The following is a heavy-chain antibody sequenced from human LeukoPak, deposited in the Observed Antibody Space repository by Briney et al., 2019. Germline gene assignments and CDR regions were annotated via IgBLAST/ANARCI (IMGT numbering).Heavy chain of an antibody. CDR3: ARTTEAHSWRTRYYDYYMYV. CDR2: IYYSGST. J-gene: IGHJ6*03. Sequence: SETLSLTCTVSGGSISSYYWSWIRQPPGKGLEWIGYIYYSGSTNYNPSLKSRATISVDTSKNQFSLKLSSVTAADTAVYYCARTTEAHSWRTRYYDYYMYVWGKGTTVTVSS. V-gene: IGHV4-59*01. CDR1: GGSISSYY. D-gene: IGHD6-13*01.